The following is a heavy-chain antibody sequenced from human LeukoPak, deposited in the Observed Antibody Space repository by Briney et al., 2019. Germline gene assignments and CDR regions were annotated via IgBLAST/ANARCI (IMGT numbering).Heavy chain of an antibody. V-gene: IGHV1-2*02. Sequence: ASVKVSCKASGYTFTGYYMHWVRQAPGQGLEWRGWINPNSGGTNYAQKFQGRVNMTRDTSISTAYMELSRLRSDDTAVYYCASSGTYYYDSSGYKLKNYYYYYMDVWGKGTTVTVS. CDR1: GYTFTGYY. D-gene: IGHD3-22*01. CDR3: ASSGTYYYDSSGYKLKNYYYYYMDV. J-gene: IGHJ6*03. CDR2: INPNSGGT.